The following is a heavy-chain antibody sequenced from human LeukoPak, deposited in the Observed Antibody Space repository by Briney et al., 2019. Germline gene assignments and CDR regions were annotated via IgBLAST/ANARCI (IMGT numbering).Heavy chain of an antibody. V-gene: IGHV4-38-2*01. CDR2: IYHSGST. CDR1: GYSNSSGYY. D-gene: IGHD2-21*01. CDR3: AREVYCGGDCYSHYFDY. Sequence: SETLSLTCAVSGYSNSSGYYWGWIRQPPGKGLEWIGSIYHSGSTYYNPSIKSRVTISVDTSKNQFSLKLSSVTAADTAVYYCAREVYCGGDCYSHYFDYWGQGTLVTVSS. J-gene: IGHJ4*02.